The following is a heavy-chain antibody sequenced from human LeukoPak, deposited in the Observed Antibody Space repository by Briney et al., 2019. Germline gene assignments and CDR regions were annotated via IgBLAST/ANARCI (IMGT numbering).Heavy chain of an antibody. CDR3: AIGITGYYAGTDY. D-gene: IGHD3-9*01. CDR1: GGTFSSHG. CDR2: ITPIFGTA. Sequence: SVKVSCKASGGTFSSHGISWVRQAPGQGLEWMGGITPIFGTANYPQKFQGRVTITTDETTSTAYMEVSSLRSEDTAVYYCAIGITGYYAGTDYWGQGTLVTVSS. J-gene: IGHJ4*02. V-gene: IGHV1-69*05.